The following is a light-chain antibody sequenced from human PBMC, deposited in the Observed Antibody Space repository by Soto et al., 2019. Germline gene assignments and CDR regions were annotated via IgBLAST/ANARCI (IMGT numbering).Light chain of an antibody. CDR1: SSDIGPYNY. J-gene: IGLJ1*01. V-gene: IGLV2-14*01. CDR3: SSYTGSSSLTV. Sequence: QSALTQPASVSGSPGQSITISCTGTSSDIGPYNYVSWYQQHPGRAPKLMIYDVSFRPSGVSNRFSGAKSGNTASLTISGLQAEDEADYYCSSYTGSSSLTVFGTGTKVTV. CDR2: DVS.